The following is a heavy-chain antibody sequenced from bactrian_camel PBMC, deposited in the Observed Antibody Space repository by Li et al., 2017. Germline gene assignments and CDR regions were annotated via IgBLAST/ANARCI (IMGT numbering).Heavy chain of an antibody. V-gene: IGHV3S54*01. CDR3: AATFDNALSTSPSDFSF. CDR1: GNTDRANF. Sequence: HVQLVESGGGSVQIGGSLRLACAASGNTDRANFMGWFRQAPGKTREGIATIYRPNGMTLYADSVEGRFTIARGNDKNSVYLELNSLEPEDTAMYYCAATFDNALSTSPSDFSFWGQGTQVTVS. CDR2: IYRPNGMT. J-gene: IGHJ6*01.